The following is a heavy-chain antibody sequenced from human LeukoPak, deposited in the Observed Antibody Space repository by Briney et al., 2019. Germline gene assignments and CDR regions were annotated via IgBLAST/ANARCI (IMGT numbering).Heavy chain of an antibody. Sequence: ASVKVSCKASGYTFTSYGINWVRQAPGQGLEWMGWISAYNGNTNYAQKLQGRVTMTTDTSTSTAYMELRSLRTDDTAVYYCARDRSYDILNGYHDNDAFDIWGQGTMVTVSS. CDR1: GYTFTSYG. D-gene: IGHD3-9*01. J-gene: IGHJ3*02. V-gene: IGHV1-18*01. CDR2: ISAYNGNT. CDR3: ARDRSYDILNGYHDNDAFDI.